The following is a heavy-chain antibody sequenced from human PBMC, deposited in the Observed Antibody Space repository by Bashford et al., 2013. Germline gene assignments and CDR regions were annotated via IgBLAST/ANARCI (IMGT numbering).Heavy chain of an antibody. CDR1: GGTFSSSA. Sequence: SVKVSCKASGGTFSSSAINWVRQAPGQGLEWMGGVIPIFGTANYAQKFQDRVTITADESTSTAYMELSSLRFEDTAVYYCARNPHYGANDGLDFWGLGTLVTVS. CDR3: ARNPHYGANDGLDF. J-gene: IGHJ4*02. V-gene: IGHV1-69*13. CDR2: VIPIFGTA. D-gene: IGHD4-23*01.